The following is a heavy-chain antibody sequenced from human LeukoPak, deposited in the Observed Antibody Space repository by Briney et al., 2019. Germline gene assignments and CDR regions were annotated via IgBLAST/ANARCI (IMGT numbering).Heavy chain of an antibody. V-gene: IGHV4-39*07. CDR1: GGSTSTSRYH. Sequence: SETLSLTCSVSGGSTSTSRYHWAWIRQPPGKGLEWIGSIYYSGTTYYNPSLKSRVSMSVDTSRNQFSLKLSSVTAADTAVYYCAREEDSPGHYAFDSWAQGTLVTVS. CDR3: AREEDSPGHYAFDS. J-gene: IGHJ4*02. CDR2: IYYSGTT. D-gene: IGHD4-17*01.